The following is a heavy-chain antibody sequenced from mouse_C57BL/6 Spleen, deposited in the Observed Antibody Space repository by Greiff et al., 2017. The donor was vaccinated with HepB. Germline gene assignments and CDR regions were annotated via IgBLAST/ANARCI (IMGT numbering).Heavy chain of an antibody. CDR1: GYTFTDYE. D-gene: IGHD1-1*01. CDR3: TRVLITRDFDY. Sequence: LVESGAELVRPGASVTLSCKASGYTFTDYEMHWVKQTPVHGLEWIGAIDPETGGTAYNQKFKGKAILTADKSSSTAYMELRSLTSEDSAVYYCTRVLITRDFDYWGQGTTLTVSS. CDR2: IDPETGGT. J-gene: IGHJ2*01. V-gene: IGHV1-15*01.